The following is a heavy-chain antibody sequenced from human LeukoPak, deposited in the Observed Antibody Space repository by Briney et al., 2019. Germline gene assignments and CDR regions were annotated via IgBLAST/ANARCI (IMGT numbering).Heavy chain of an antibody. Sequence: SETLSLTCTISGYSISSGYCWGWIRQPPGKGLEWIGSIYHSGSTYYNPSLKSRVTISVDTSKNQFSLKLSSVTAADTAVYYCARDYRYSGYEFDYWGQGTLVTVSS. CDR3: ARDYRYSGYEFDY. V-gene: IGHV4-38-2*02. CDR1: GYSISSGYC. D-gene: IGHD5-12*01. CDR2: IYHSGST. J-gene: IGHJ4*02.